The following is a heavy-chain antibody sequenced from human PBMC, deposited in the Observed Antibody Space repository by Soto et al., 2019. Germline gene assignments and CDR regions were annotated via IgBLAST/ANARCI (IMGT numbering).Heavy chain of an antibody. V-gene: IGHV4-30-4*01. D-gene: IGHD3-10*01. Sequence: SETLSLTCTVSGGSISSGDYYWSWIRQPPGKGLEWIGYIYYSGSTYYNPSLKSRVTISVDTSKNQFSLKLSSVTAADTAVYYCASSYYYGSGSFMHLDVWGQGTTVTVSS. CDR2: IYYSGST. J-gene: IGHJ6*02. CDR1: GGSISSGDYY. CDR3: ASSYYYGSGSFMHLDV.